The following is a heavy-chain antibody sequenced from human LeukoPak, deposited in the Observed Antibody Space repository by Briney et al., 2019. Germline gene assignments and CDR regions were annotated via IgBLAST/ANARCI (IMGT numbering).Heavy chain of an antibody. Sequence: PSETLSLTCAVDGGSFSGYYWSWIRQPPGKGLEWIGEMNHSGSTNYNPSLKSRVTISVDTSKNQFSLKLSSVTAADTAVYYCARDVVVPAAIAFWYFDLWGRGTLVTVSS. CDR3: ARDVVVPAAIAFWYFDL. D-gene: IGHD2-2*01. CDR2: MNHSGST. CDR1: GGSFSGYY. J-gene: IGHJ2*01. V-gene: IGHV4-34*01.